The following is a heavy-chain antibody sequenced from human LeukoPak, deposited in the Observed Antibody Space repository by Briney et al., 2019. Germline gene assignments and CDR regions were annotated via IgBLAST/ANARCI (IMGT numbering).Heavy chain of an antibody. J-gene: IGHJ2*01. Sequence: QTLSLTCAMSGDSLSRNSAAGDWIRQSPSRGLEWLGRTYYRSNWENDYAVAEKSRITIKPDTSKNQFSLQLDSVTPEDTAVYYCARTRGLLDLWGRGTLVTVSS. V-gene: IGHV6-1*01. CDR2: TYYRSNWEN. CDR1: GDSLSRNSAA. CDR3: ARTRGLLDL.